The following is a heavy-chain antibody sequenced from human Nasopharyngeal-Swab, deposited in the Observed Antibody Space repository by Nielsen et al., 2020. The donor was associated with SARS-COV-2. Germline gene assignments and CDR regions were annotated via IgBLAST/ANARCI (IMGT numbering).Heavy chain of an antibody. Sequence: SVKVSCKASGYTFSSYYIHWVRQAPGQGLQWMGRIVPILGIVNYAQRFQGRVTFTADESTSTAYMDLSSLRSDDTAVYYCARDQEMATAAYSDWGQGTLVIVSS. J-gene: IGHJ4*02. V-gene: IGHV1-69*04. D-gene: IGHD5-24*01. CDR2: IVPILGIV. CDR3: ARDQEMATAAYSD. CDR1: GYTFSSYY.